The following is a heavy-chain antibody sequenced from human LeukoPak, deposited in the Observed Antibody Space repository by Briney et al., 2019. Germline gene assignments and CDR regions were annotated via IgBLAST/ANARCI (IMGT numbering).Heavy chain of an antibody. CDR1: GFSFSSYW. V-gene: IGHV5-51*01. J-gene: IGHJ3*01. CDR3: ARLDSASYSY. Sequence: GESLKISCKGSGFSFSSYWIAWVRQMPGKGREWMGIIFGGDSETRYSPSFQGQVTVAADKSISAAFLQWSSLKASDTAMYYCARLDSASYSYWGQGTVVTVSS. CDR2: IFGGDSET. D-gene: IGHD1-26*01.